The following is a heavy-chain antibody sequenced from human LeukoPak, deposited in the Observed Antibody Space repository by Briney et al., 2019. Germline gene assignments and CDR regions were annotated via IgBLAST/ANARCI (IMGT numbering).Heavy chain of an antibody. CDR1: GFTFSSYA. J-gene: IGHJ3*02. D-gene: IGHD3-9*01. V-gene: IGHV3-23*01. CDR3: AKMAAPLRYFDWLEELDAFDI. Sequence: GGSLRLSCAASGFTFSSYAMSWVRQAPGKGLEWVSAISGSGGSTYYADSVKGRFTISRDNSKNTLYLQMNSLRAEDTAVYYCAKMAAPLRYFDWLEELDAFDIWGQGTMVTVSS. CDR2: ISGSGGST.